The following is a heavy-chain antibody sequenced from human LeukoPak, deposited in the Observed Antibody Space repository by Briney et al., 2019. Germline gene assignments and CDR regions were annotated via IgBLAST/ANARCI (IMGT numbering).Heavy chain of an antibody. V-gene: IGHV4-61*02. J-gene: IGHJ3*02. D-gene: IGHD6-13*01. CDR1: GGSISSGSYY. CDR2: IHTSGST. Sequence: SETLSLTCTVSGGSISSGSYYWSWIRQPAGKGLEWIGRIHTSGSTNYNPSLKSRVTISVDTSKNQFSLKLSSVTAADTAVYYCAREYSSSWFGDDAFDIWGQGTMVTVSS. CDR3: AREYSSSWFGDDAFDI.